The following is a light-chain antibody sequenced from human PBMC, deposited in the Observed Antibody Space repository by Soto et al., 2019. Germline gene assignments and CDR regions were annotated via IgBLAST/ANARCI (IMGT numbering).Light chain of an antibody. CDR2: DVS. CDR1: SSDVGGYNY. J-gene: IGLJ2*01. Sequence: QSVLTQPASVSGSPGQSITISCTGTSSDVGGYNYVSWYQQHPGKAPKLMIYDVSNRPSGVSNRFSGSKSGSTASLTVSGLQAEDEADHYCSSYTTASTLVFGGGTKLTVL. V-gene: IGLV2-14*03. CDR3: SSYTTASTLV.